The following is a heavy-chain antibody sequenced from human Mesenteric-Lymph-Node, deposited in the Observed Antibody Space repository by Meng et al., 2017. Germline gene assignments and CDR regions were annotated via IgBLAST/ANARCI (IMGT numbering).Heavy chain of an antibody. D-gene: IGHD4/OR15-4a*01. CDR1: GGSVSNGNYY. CDR3: AGLTFTNYFDP. V-gene: IGHV4-30-4*01. CDR2: IYYSGNT. J-gene: IGHJ5*02. Sequence: QVQLQESGPGLVKPSQTLSLTYTVSGGSVSNGNYYWSWIRQPPGKGLEWIGYIYYSGNTFYNPSLKSQVTISVDTSKNQFSLKLTSVTAADTAVYYCAGLTFTNYFDPWGQGTLVTVSS.